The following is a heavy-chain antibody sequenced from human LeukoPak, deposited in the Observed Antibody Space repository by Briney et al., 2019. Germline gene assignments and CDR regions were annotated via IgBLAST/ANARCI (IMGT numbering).Heavy chain of an antibody. CDR3: VRHDGRSGGTMGALDS. CDR1: GGSISSGSHH. Sequence: AETLSLTCTVSGGSISSGSHHWGWFRQSPGKGLEWIGSFYYSRTTYYNPSLNSRVTISVVTSKNQFSLQLNSVTAADTAVYYCVRHDGRSGGTMGALDSWGQGSLVTVSS. J-gene: IGHJ4*02. CDR2: FYYSRTT. V-gene: IGHV4-39*01. D-gene: IGHD4-23*01.